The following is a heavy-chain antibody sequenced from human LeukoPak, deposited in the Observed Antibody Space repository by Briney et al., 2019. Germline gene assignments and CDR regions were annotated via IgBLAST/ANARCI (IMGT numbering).Heavy chain of an antibody. D-gene: IGHD5-12*01. CDR1: GGSISSSSYY. J-gene: IGHJ4*02. Sequence: SETLSFTCTVSGGSISSSSYYWGWIRQPPGKGLEWIGSIYYSGSTYYNPSLKSRVTISVDTSKNQFSLQLNSVTAADTAVYYCVRHDGRGGATMGALDSWGQGSLVTVSS. CDR3: VRHDGRGGATMGALDS. V-gene: IGHV4-39*01. CDR2: IYYSGST.